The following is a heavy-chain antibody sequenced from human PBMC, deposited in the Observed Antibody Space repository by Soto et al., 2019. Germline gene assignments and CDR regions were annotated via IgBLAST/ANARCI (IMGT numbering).Heavy chain of an antibody. CDR1: GYSFTSYW. Sequence: PGESLKISCKGSGYSFTSYWIGWVRQMPGKGLEWMGIIYPGDSDTRYSPSFQGQVTISADKSISTAYLQWSSLKASDTAMYYCARPPTYCSGGSCLNWFDPWGQGTLVTVSS. CDR3: ARPPTYCSGGSCLNWFDP. J-gene: IGHJ5*02. D-gene: IGHD2-15*01. V-gene: IGHV5-51*01. CDR2: IYPGDSDT.